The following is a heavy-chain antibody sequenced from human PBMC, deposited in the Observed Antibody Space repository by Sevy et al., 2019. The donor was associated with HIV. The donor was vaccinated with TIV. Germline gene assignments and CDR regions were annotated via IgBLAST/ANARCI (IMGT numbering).Heavy chain of an antibody. CDR1: GFTFSSYW. V-gene: IGHV3-74*01. D-gene: IGHD3-22*01. J-gene: IGHJ4*02. CDR3: ASTAQPYYYDSSGYADPLFDY. CDR2: INSDGSST. Sequence: GGSLRLSCAASGFTFSSYWMHWVRQAPGKGLVWVSRINSDGSSTSYADSVKGRFTISRDNAKNPLYLQMNSLRAEETAVYYCASTAQPYYYDSSGYADPLFDYWGQGTLVTVSS.